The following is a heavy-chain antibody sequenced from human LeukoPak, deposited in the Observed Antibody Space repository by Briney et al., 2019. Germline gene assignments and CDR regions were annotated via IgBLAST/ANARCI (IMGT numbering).Heavy chain of an antibody. CDR1: GFTFSSYE. D-gene: IGHD5-24*01. CDR3: ARDGVRDGLYFDR. CDR2: ISSSGSTI. J-gene: IGHJ4*02. Sequence: QPGGSLRLSCAASGFTFSSYEMNWVRQAPGKGLEWVSYISSSGSTIYYADSLKGRFTISRDNAKNSLYLQMNSLRDEDTDVYSCARDGVRDGLYFDRWGQGTLVTVSS. V-gene: IGHV3-48*03.